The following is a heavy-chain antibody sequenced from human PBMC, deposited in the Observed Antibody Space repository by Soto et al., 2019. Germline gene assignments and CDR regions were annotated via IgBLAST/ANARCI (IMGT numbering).Heavy chain of an antibody. V-gene: IGHV5-10-1*01. CDR3: ASRYGSGSYPSYYYGMDV. CDR1: GYSLTSYW. Sequence: LGESLKISCKGSGYSLTSYWISWVRQMPGKGLEWMGRIDPSDSYTNYSPSFQGHVTISADKSISTAYLQWSSLKASDTAMYYCASRYGSGSYPSYYYGMDVWGQGTTVTVSS. D-gene: IGHD3-10*01. J-gene: IGHJ6*02. CDR2: IDPSDSYT.